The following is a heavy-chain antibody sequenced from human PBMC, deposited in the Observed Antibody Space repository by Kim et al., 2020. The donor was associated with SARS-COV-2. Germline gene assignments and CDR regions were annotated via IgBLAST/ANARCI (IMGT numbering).Heavy chain of an antibody. V-gene: IGHV4-4*07. J-gene: IGHJ4*02. D-gene: IGHD2-15*01. Sequence: NPSLKSRVTMPVDTSRNQFSLQLTSVTAADAAVYYCTKVHGGAKSENPDHWGQGILVTVSS. CDR3: TKVHGGAKSENPDH.